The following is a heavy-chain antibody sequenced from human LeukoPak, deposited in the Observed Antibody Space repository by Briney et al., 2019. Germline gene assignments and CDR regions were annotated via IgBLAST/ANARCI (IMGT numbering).Heavy chain of an antibody. Sequence: GGSLRLSCAASEFTFSSYGMHWVRQAPGKGLEWVAFIRYDGNEKYYGDSVKGRFTISRDNSKNTLYLRMNSLRDEDSAVYYCAKDVVGQQWLENYWGQGTLVTVSS. V-gene: IGHV3-30*02. J-gene: IGHJ4*02. CDR3: AKDVVGQQWLENY. CDR2: IRYDGNEK. D-gene: IGHD6-19*01. CDR1: EFTFSSYG.